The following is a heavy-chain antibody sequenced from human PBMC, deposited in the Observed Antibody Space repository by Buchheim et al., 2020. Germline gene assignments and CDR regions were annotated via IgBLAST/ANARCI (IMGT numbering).Heavy chain of an antibody. CDR3: ARTQLERRWGLKGGFGS. V-gene: IGHV4-31*03. CDR1: GGPVSITGHF. CDR2: IYYSGNN. D-gene: IGHD1-1*01. J-gene: IGHJ5*01. Sequence: QVQLHESGPRLVKSSETLSLTCTVSGGPVSITGHFWSWIRQRPGQGLEWIGYIYYSGNNQYNPSLKSRVTLSIDTPKNQFSLTLNSVTVADTAVYYCARTQLERRWGLKGGFGSWGQGTL.